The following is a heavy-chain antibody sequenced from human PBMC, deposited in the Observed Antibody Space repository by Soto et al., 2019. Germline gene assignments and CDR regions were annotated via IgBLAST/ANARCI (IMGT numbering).Heavy chain of an antibody. CDR1: DGSFSGYY. CDR3: ARAPGLKYYYYYGMDV. Sequence: PSETLSLTCAVYDGSFSGYYWSWIRQPPGKGLEWIGEINHSGSTNYNPSLKSRVTISVDTSKNQFSLKLSSVTAADTAVYYCARAPGLKYYYYYGMDVWGQGTTVTVS. CDR2: INHSGST. D-gene: IGHD3-9*01. J-gene: IGHJ6*02. V-gene: IGHV4-34*01.